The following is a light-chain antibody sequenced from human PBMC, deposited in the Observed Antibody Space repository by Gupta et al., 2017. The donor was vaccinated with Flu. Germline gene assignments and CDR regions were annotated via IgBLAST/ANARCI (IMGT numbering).Light chain of an antibody. CDR2: EDN. V-gene: IGLV6-57*01. CDR1: LGDIAADY. CDR3: QSFDSSNQWV. Sequence: NFVLTQPRSVSVSPGKTVTISFTRSLGDIAADYVQWYQQRPGSPPRMVIYEDNKRPSGVPDRFSGGIGGSFNAATLTISGLKTEDEADYYCQSFDSSNQWVFGGGTTLTV. J-gene: IGLJ3*02.